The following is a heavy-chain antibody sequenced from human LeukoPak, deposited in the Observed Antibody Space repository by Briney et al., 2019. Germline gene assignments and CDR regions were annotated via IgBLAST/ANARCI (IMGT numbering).Heavy chain of an antibody. CDR1: GFTFSSYG. CDR2: ISYDGSNR. V-gene: IGHV3-30*03. CDR3: ARDGGGGYCSSTSCYYTSFGY. Sequence: GGSLRLSCAASGFTFSSYGMHWVRQAPGKGLEWVAVISYDGSNRYYADSVKGRFTISRDNSKNTLYLQINSLRAEDTAVYYYARDGGGGYCSSTSCYYTSFGYWGQGTLVTVSS. J-gene: IGHJ4*02. D-gene: IGHD2-2*01.